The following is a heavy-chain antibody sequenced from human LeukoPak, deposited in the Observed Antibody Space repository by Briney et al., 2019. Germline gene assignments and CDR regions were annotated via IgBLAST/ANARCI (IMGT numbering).Heavy chain of an antibody. Sequence: SQTLSLTCTVSGGSISSGGYYWSWIRQHPGKDLEWIGYIYYSGSTYYNPSLKSRVTISVDTSKNQFSLKLSSVTAADTAVYYCARAPTSYSYSDYWGQGTLVTVSS. D-gene: IGHD5-18*01. J-gene: IGHJ4*02. CDR2: IYYSGST. CDR1: GGSISSGGYY. CDR3: ARAPTSYSYSDY. V-gene: IGHV4-31*03.